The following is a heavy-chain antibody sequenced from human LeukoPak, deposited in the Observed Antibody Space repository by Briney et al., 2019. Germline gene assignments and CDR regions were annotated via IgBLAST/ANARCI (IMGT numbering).Heavy chain of an antibody. CDR2: IYTCGST. CDR3: ARVGTDFWSGYTPYFDY. Sequence: PSETLSLTCTVSGGSLSSYYWSWIRQPAGQGLEWIGRIYTCGSTNYNPSLKSRVTMSVDTSKNQFSLKLSSVTAADTAVYYCARVGTDFWSGYTPYFDYWGQGTLVTVSS. CDR1: GGSLSSYY. D-gene: IGHD3-3*01. J-gene: IGHJ4*02. V-gene: IGHV4-4*07.